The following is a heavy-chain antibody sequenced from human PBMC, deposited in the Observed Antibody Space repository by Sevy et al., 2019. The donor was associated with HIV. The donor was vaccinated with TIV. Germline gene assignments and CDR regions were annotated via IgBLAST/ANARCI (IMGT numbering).Heavy chain of an antibody. CDR2: ISGSGGST. J-gene: IGHJ4*02. CDR3: AKVSSANSGYTSNFDY. D-gene: IGHD5-12*01. Sequence: GGSLRLSCAASGFTFSSYAMSWVRQAPGKGLEWVSAISGSGGSTYYADSVKGRFTISRDNSKNTLYLQMNSLRAEDTAVYYCAKVSSANSGYTSNFDYWGQGTLATVSS. CDR1: GFTFSSYA. V-gene: IGHV3-23*01.